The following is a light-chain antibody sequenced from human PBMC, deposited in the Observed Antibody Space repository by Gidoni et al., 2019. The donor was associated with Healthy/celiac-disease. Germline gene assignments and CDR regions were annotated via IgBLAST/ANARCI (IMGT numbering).Light chain of an antibody. J-gene: IGKJ1*01. V-gene: IGKV3-20*01. CDR2: GAS. Sequence: EIVLPQSPGPPSLSQEARATLSCRSSQSVRSSYLAWYQQQPGQAPRLLLYGASSRVTGLPDRFSGSGSGTDYTLTISSLEPEDFAVYYCHQYGSSLWTFXXXTKVEIK. CDR3: HQYGSSLWT. CDR1: QSVRSSY.